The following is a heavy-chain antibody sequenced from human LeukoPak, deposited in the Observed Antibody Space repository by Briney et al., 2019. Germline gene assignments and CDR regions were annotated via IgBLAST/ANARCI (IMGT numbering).Heavy chain of an antibody. CDR1: GGSISSSSYY. CDR3: VGSTLAVRGVY. D-gene: IGHD3-10*01. Sequence: SETLSLTCTVSGGSISSSSYYWGWIRQPPGKGLEWIGNIYYSGSTYYNPSLKSRVTISVDTSKNQFSLKLSSVTAADTAVYYCVGSTLAVRGVYWGQGTLVTVSS. V-gene: IGHV4-39*07. J-gene: IGHJ4*02. CDR2: IYYSGST.